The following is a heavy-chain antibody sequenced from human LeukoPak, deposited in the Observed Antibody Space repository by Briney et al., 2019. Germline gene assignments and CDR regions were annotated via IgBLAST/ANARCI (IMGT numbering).Heavy chain of an antibody. CDR3: ARVVGDGYSEY. J-gene: IGHJ4*02. CDR2: VYYSGST. Sequence: SETLSLTCTVSSGSISNSYWSWIRQSPGKGLEWIGYVYYSGSTNYNPSLKSRVTISIDTSKNQFSLKLSSVTAADTAVYYCARVVGDGYSEYWGQGTLVTVSS. D-gene: IGHD5-24*01. V-gene: IGHV4-59*01. CDR1: SGSISNSY.